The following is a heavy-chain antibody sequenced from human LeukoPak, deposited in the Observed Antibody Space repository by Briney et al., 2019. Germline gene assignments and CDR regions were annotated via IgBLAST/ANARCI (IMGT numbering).Heavy chain of an antibody. V-gene: IGHV1-24*01. CDR2: FEPEEAKM. CDR3: ATRSGDFWSGYVD. D-gene: IGHD3-3*01. Sequence: ASAKVSCKVSGYSVTELSMQWVRQAPGKGLECLGGFEPEEAKMVYAQKFEGRVTMTEDTSTDTAYMELRGLTSEDTAVYYCATRSGDFWSGYVDWGQGTLVAVSA. J-gene: IGHJ4*02. CDR1: GYSVTELS.